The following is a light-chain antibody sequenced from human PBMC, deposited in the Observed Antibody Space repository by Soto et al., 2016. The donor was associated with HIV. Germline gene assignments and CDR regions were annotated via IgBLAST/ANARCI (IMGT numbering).Light chain of an antibody. CDR2: ASS. CDR1: QGISSY. V-gene: IGKV1-9*01. Sequence: DIQLTQSPSFLSASVGDRVTITCRASQGISSYLAWYQQKPGKAPKLLIYASSTLHSGVPSRFSGSGSGTQFTLTISSLEPEDFATYYCQELNSYPRGFTFGPGTTVDIK. J-gene: IGKJ3*01. CDR3: QELNSYPRGFT.